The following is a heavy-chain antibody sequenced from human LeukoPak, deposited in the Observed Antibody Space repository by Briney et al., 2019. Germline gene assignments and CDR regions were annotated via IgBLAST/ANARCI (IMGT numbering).Heavy chain of an antibody. CDR1: GYSISSGYY. V-gene: IGHV4-38-2*02. J-gene: IGHJ4*02. CDR2: INHSGST. CDR3: ARLSWFDY. Sequence: PSETLSLTCTVSGYSISSGYYWGWIRQPPGKGLEWIGEINHSGSTNYNPSLKSRVTISVDTSKNQFSLKLSSVTAADTAVYYCARLSWFDYWGQGTLVTVSS.